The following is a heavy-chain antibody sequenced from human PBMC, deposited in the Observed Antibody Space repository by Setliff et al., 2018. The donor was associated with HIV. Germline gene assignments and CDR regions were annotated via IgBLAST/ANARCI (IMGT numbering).Heavy chain of an antibody. V-gene: IGHV4-4*02. CDR1: GASDISYIW. Sequence: SETLSLTCAVSGASDISYIWWSWVRQTPGKGLESIGYVYNSGGTNYNPSLKSRVTISVDTSKNQFSLRLSSVTAADTAVYYCARLHGDFYFDLWGQGTLVTVSS. CDR3: ARLHGDFYFDL. J-gene: IGHJ4*02. D-gene: IGHD4-17*01. CDR2: VYNSGGT.